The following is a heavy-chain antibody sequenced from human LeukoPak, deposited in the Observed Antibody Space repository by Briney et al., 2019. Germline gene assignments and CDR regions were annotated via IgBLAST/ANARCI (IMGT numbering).Heavy chain of an antibody. D-gene: IGHD3-9*01. CDR3: AKAPTAVYYDAFDI. V-gene: IGHV3-23*01. J-gene: IGHJ3*02. CDR1: GFTFSSYV. Sequence: GGSLRLSCAASGFTFSSYVMSWVRQAPGKGLEWVSAISGSGGSTYYADSVRGRFTISRDNCKNTLYLQMNSLRAEDTAVYYCAKAPTAVYYDAFDIWGQGTMVTVSS. CDR2: ISGSGGST.